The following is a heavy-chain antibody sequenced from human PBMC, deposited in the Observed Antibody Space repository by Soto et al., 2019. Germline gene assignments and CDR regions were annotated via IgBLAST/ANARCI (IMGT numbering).Heavy chain of an antibody. D-gene: IGHD1-26*01. CDR3: LTSPLVGAARTVIPGVDP. CDR2: INSDGSTT. CDR1: GFTFSNYW. Sequence: PGGSLSLSCAASGFTFSNYWMHWVRQVPGEGLVWVSRINSDGSTTTYADSVKGRFIISRDNTKSTLYLNMNSLRVDDTAVYFCLTSPLVGAARTVIPGVDPWGQGTLVTVSS. J-gene: IGHJ5*02. V-gene: IGHV3-74*01.